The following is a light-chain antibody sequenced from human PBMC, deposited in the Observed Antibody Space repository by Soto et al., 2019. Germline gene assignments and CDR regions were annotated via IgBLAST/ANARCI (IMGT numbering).Light chain of an antibody. V-gene: IGKV3-20*01. J-gene: IGKJ5*01. Sequence: EIVLTQSPGTLSLSPGERATLSCRASQSVTSTYLAWFQHKPGQAPRLLIYGTSNRATGIPDRFSGSGSGTDFTLTISRLEPEDFAVYYCQHYGSSLFTFGQGTRLEIK. CDR3: QHYGSSLFT. CDR1: QSVTSTY. CDR2: GTS.